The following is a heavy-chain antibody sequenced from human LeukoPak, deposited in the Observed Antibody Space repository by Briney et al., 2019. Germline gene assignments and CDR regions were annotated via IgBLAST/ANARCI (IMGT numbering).Heavy chain of an antibody. J-gene: IGHJ4*02. V-gene: IGHV3-23*01. CDR3: VRISPTENFDY. D-gene: IGHD2-15*01. CDR2: ISAIGGGA. CDR1: GFTFSTYA. Sequence: GGSLRLSCAASGFTFSTYAMSWVRQAPGKGLEWVSSISAIGGGAYYADSVRGRFTISKDNSKNTLYLQMTSQRAEDTAVYYCVRISPTENFDYWGQGTLVTVAS.